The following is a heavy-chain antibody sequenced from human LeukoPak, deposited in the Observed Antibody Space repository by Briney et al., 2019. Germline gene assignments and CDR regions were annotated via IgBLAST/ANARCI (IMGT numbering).Heavy chain of an antibody. CDR3: ARLTRFGLDWYFDL. D-gene: IGHD1-1*01. CDR1: VDSISNYC. J-gene: IGHJ2*01. Sequence: SETLSLTYTVSVDSISNYCWTWIRQPPGKGLAWIGGFCNSGSTNYNPSLKSRVTISVDTSKNQFSLKLSSVTAADTAVYYCARLTRFGLDWYFDLWGRGTLVTVSS. CDR2: FCNSGST. V-gene: IGHV4-59*08.